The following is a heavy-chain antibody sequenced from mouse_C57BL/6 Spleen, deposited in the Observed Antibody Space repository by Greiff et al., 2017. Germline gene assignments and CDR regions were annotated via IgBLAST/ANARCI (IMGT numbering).Heavy chain of an antibody. CDR2: ISGGGGNT. Sequence: EVMLVESGGGLVKPGGSLKLSCAASGFTFSSYTMSWVRQTPEKRLEWVATISGGGGNTYYPDSVKGRFTISRDNAKNTLYLQMRSLRSEDTALYYCARHADYYGSSYDWYFDVWGTGTTVTVSS. J-gene: IGHJ1*03. D-gene: IGHD1-1*01. V-gene: IGHV5-9*01. CDR1: GFTFSSYT. CDR3: ARHADYYGSSYDWYFDV.